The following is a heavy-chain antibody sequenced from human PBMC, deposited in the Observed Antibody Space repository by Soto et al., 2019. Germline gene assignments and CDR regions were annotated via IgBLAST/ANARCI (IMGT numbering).Heavy chain of an antibody. Sequence: QVQLVESGGGVVQPGRSERLSCAASGFTFSSYGMHWVRQAPGKGLEWVAVISYDGSNKYYADSVKGRFTISRDNSKNTLYLQMNSLRAEDTAVYYCAKGEDYGDPPDYWGQGTLVTVSS. V-gene: IGHV3-30*18. CDR3: AKGEDYGDPPDY. CDR1: GFTFSSYG. J-gene: IGHJ4*02. CDR2: ISYDGSNK. D-gene: IGHD4-17*01.